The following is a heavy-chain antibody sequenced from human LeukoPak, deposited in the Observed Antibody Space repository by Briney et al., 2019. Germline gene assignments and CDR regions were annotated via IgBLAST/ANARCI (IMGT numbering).Heavy chain of an antibody. CDR3: AKPRKNYYDRPFHH. J-gene: IGHJ1*01. CDR1: GFTFSNAW. D-gene: IGHD3-22*01. V-gene: IGHV3-15*01. Sequence: PGGSLRLSCAASGFTFSNAWMSWVRQAPGKGLEWVGLIRSKTDGGTTDYAVPVRGRFTISRDNFKNTLYLQMNSLRDDDAAVYYCAKPRKNYYDRPFHHWGQGTLVTVSS. CDR2: IRSKTDGGTT.